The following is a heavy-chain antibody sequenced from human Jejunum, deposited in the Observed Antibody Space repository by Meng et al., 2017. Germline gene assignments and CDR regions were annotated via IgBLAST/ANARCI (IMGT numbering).Heavy chain of an antibody. CDR1: EINFINAW. J-gene: IGHJ4*02. Sequence: SLKISCATSEINFINAWMTWVRQVPGKGLEWVGRIKSKRDGETTDYAAPVKGRFTISRDDSKDTLYLQMNSLKSEDTAMYYCTRGGPEGNYFDYWGQGALVTVSS. CDR3: TRGGPEGNYFDY. V-gene: IGHV3-15*01. CDR2: IKSKRDGETT.